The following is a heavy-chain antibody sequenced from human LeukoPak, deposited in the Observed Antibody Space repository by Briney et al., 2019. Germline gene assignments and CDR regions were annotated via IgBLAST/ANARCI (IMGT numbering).Heavy chain of an antibody. CDR1: GFTFSSYA. CDR2: ISGSGGST. CDR3: AKDRLDFWSGYPNRFDP. D-gene: IGHD3-3*01. V-gene: IGHV3-23*01. J-gene: IGHJ5*02. Sequence: PGGSLRLSCAASGFTFSSYAMSWVRQAPGKGLEWVSAISGSGGSTYYADSVKGRFTISRDNSKNTLYLQMNSLRAEDTAVYYCAKDRLDFWSGYPNRFDPWGQGTLVTVSS.